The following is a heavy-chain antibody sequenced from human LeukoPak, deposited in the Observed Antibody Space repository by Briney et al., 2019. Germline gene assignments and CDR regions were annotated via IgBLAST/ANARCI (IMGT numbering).Heavy chain of an antibody. CDR3: AREELIVVVPAATILTGWFDP. D-gene: IGHD2-2*01. V-gene: IGHV1-2*02. J-gene: IGHJ5*02. CDR1: GYTFTGYY. Sequence: ASVEVSCKASGYTFTGYYMHWVRQAPGQGLEWMGWINPNSGGTNYAQKFQGRVTMTRDTSISTAYMELSRLRSDDTAVYYCAREELIVVVPAATILTGWFDPWGQGTLVTVSS. CDR2: INPNSGGT.